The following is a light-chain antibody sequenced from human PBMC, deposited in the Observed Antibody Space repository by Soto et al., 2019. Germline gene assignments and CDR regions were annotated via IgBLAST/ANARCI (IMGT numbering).Light chain of an antibody. CDR3: QHYGGMWT. CDR1: QSITNR. Sequence: DIQMTQSPSTPSASVGDRVTITCRASQSITNRLAWYQQKPGKAPKVLIYDASSLESGVPSRFSGSGSGTEFALTISSLQPDDFAHYWCQHYGGMWTFGQGTKVDIK. CDR2: DAS. V-gene: IGKV1-5*01. J-gene: IGKJ1*01.